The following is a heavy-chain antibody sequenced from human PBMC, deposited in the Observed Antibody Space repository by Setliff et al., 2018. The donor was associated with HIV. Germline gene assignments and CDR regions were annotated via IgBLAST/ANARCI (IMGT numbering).Heavy chain of an antibody. CDR3: ARATSPRPMVRGGRFDP. Sequence: PSETLSLTCTVSGGSISSSNYYWGWIRQPPGKGLESIGSIYYIGMTSYNPSLESRVTISVDTSNNQFSLRLRPVTAADTAVYFCARATSPRPMVRGGRFDPWGQGTLVTAPQ. V-gene: IGHV4-39*01. J-gene: IGHJ5*02. D-gene: IGHD3-10*01. CDR2: IYYIGMT. CDR1: GGSISSSNYY.